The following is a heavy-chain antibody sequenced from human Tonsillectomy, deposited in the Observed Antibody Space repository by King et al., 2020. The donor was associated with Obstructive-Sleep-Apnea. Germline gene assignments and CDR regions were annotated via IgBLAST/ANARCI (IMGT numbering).Heavy chain of an antibody. Sequence: VQLVESGGGLVQPGGSLRLSCAASGFTFSSYAMLWVRQAPGKGLEYVSAISSNGGSTYYANSVKGRFTISRDNSKNTLYLQMGSLRAEDMAVYYCAGGQDILTGYPYYYYGMDVWGQGTTVTVSS. D-gene: IGHD3-9*01. J-gene: IGHJ6*02. CDR1: GFTFSSYA. CDR2: ISSNGGST. CDR3: AGGQDILTGYPYYYYGMDV. V-gene: IGHV3-64*01.